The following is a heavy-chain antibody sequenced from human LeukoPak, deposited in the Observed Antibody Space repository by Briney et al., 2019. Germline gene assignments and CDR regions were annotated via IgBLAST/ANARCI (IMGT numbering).Heavy chain of an antibody. V-gene: IGHV3-53*01. CDR1: GFTVSSNY. J-gene: IGHJ4*02. CDR2: IYSGGST. CDR3: ARPMTDYGGNTFFDY. D-gene: IGHD4-23*01. Sequence: GGSLRLSCAASGFTVSSNYMSWVRQAPGKGLEWVSVIYSGGSTYYADSVKGRFTISRDNSKNTLYLQMNSLRAEDTAVYYCARPMTDYGGNTFFDYWGQGTLVTVSS.